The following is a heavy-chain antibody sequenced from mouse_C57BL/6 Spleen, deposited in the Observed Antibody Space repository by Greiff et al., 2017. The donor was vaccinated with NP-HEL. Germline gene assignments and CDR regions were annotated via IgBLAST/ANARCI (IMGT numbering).Heavy chain of an antibody. V-gene: IGHV1-42*01. Sequence: EVQRVESGPELVKPGASVKISCKASGYSFTGYYMNWVKQSPEKSLEWIGEINPSTGGTTYNQKFKAKATLTVDKSSSTAYMQLKSLTSEDSAVYYCARDYAGDYWGQGTTLTVSS. D-gene: IGHD6-5*01. J-gene: IGHJ2*01. CDR2: INPSTGGT. CDR3: ARDYAGDY. CDR1: GYSFTGYY.